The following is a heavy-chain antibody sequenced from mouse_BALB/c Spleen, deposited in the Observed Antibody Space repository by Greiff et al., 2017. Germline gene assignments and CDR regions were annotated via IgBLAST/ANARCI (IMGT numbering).Heavy chain of an antibody. Sequence: QVQLQQSGAELVKPGASVKLSCKASGYTFTSYYMYWVKQRPGQGLEWIGEINPSNGGTNFNEKFKSKATLTVDKSSSTAYMQLSSLTSEDSAVYYCTRSYDAYPYAMDYWGQGTSVTVSS. CDR1: GYTFTSYY. V-gene: IGHV1S81*02. D-gene: IGHD2-3*01. J-gene: IGHJ4*01. CDR3: TRSYDAYPYAMDY. CDR2: INPSNGGT.